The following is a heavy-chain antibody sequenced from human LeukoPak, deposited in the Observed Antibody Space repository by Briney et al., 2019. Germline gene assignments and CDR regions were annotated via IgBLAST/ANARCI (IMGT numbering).Heavy chain of an antibody. CDR3: ARSSWSTTRFKGSYYYYYFMDV. Sequence: GASVKVSCKASGYSFTTYGVSWVRQAPGQGLEWMGWINPHNGNTKYAQNFQGRVTMTTDTSTSTAYMDVTSLGSDDTAVYFCARSSWSTTRFKGSYYYYYFMDVWGKGTTVTVSS. J-gene: IGHJ6*03. CDR2: INPHNGNT. CDR1: GYSFTTYG. V-gene: IGHV1-18*01. D-gene: IGHD1-1*01.